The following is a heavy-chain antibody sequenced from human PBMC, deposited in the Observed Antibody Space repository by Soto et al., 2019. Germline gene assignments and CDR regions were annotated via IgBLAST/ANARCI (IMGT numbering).Heavy chain of an antibody. J-gene: IGHJ4*02. CDR2: IYYSGST. V-gene: IGHV4-31*03. D-gene: IGHD3-16*02. Sequence: QVQLQESGPGLVKPSQTLSLTCTVSGGSISSGGYYWSWIRQHPGKGLEWIGYIYYSGSTSYNPPFRCRLTISVDTSKNQFSLMLSAVTAADTAVYYGARGVIHWGQGTLVTVSS. CDR1: GGSISSGGYY. CDR3: ARGVIH.